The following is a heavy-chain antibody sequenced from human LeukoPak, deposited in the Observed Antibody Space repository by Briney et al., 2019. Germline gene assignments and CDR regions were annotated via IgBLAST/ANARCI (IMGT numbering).Heavy chain of an antibody. Sequence: PSETLSLTCTVSGGSISSYYWSWIRQPPGKGLEWIGYIYYSGSTNYNPSLKSRVTISVDTSKNQFSLKLSSVTAADTAVYYCARVPDNYDSSGYVDYWGQGTLVTVSS. D-gene: IGHD3-22*01. CDR2: IYYSGST. CDR1: GGSISSYY. V-gene: IGHV4-59*01. CDR3: ARVPDNYDSSGYVDY. J-gene: IGHJ4*02.